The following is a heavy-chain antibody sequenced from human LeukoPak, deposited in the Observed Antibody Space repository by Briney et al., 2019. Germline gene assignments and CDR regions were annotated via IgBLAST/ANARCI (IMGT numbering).Heavy chain of an antibody. Sequence: GGSLRLSCAASGFTFSSYEMNWVRQAPGKGLEWVSYISSSGSTIYYADSVKGRFTISRDNAKNSLYLQMNSLRAEDTAVYYCAGLGWLVYYWGQGTLVTVSS. J-gene: IGHJ4*02. CDR2: ISSSGSTI. D-gene: IGHD6-19*01. V-gene: IGHV3-48*03. CDR1: GFTFSSYE. CDR3: AGLGWLVYY.